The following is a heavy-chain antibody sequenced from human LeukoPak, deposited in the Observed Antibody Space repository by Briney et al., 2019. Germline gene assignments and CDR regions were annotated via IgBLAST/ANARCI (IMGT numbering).Heavy chain of an antibody. CDR2: ISGSGGST. J-gene: IGHJ5*02. D-gene: IGHD5-18*01. V-gene: IGHV3-23*01. Sequence: PGGSLRLSCAASGFTFSSYAMSWVRQAPGKGLEWVSAISGSGGSTYYADSVKGRFTISRDNSKNTLYLQMNSLRAEDTAVYYCAKGPWDRGYSYGDNWFDPWGQGTLVTVPS. CDR3: AKGPWDRGYSYGDNWFDP. CDR1: GFTFSSYA.